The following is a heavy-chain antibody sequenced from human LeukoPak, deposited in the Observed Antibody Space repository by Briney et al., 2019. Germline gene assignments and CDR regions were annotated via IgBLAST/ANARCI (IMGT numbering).Heavy chain of an antibody. D-gene: IGHD1-26*01. V-gene: IGHV1-2*02. J-gene: IGHJ4*02. CDR3: AREVRELSN. CDR2: INPNSGGT. Sequence: GASVTLSCKASGYTFTGYYMHWVRQAPGQGHGWVGWINPNSGGTNYAQKSQGRVTMTRDTSISTAYMELSRLRSDDTAVYYCAREVRELSNWGQGTLVTVSS. CDR1: GYTFTGYY.